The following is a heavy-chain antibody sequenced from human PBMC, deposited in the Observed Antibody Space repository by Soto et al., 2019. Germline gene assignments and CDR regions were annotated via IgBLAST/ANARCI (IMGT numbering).Heavy chain of an antibody. Sequence: SETLSLTCTVSGGSISSGGYYWSWIRQHPGKGLEWIGYIYYSGSTYYNPSLKSRVTISVDTSKNQFSLKLSSVTAADTAVYYCARGSYDFWSGYSWFDPWGQGTLVTLSS. V-gene: IGHV4-31*03. CDR2: IYYSGST. D-gene: IGHD3-3*01. J-gene: IGHJ5*02. CDR3: ARGSYDFWSGYSWFDP. CDR1: GGSISSGGYY.